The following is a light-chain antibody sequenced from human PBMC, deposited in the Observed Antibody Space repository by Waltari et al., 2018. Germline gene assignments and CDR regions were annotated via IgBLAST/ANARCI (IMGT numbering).Light chain of an antibody. J-gene: IGKJ1*01. Sequence: EIVLTQSPGTMSLSPGERATLSCGASQSVGSSLACYQQKPGRAPRLLLYDASSRATGIPDRFSGSGFGTDFSLTISRLEPEDFAVYYCQHYVRLPVTFGQGTKVEIK. V-gene: IGKV3-20*01. CDR2: DAS. CDR3: QHYVRLPVT. CDR1: QSVGSS.